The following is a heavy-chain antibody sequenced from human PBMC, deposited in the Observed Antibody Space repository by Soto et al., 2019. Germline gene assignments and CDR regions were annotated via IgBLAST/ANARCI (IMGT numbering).Heavy chain of an antibody. J-gene: IGHJ6*02. D-gene: IGHD2-21*02. CDR2: IVPRFGPA. V-gene: IGHV1-69*01. Sequence: QVQLVQSGAEVKKPGTSVKVSCKASGVTFTSYTFNWVRQAPGQGLEWLGGIVPRFGPANYAQKLQGRVTITADQSTSTAYMELGSVRAEDTAAYDCGRGTGAGDHARYLSNYAGMDVWGQGTTVIVSS. CDR3: GRGTGAGDHARYLSNYAGMDV. CDR1: GVTFTSYT.